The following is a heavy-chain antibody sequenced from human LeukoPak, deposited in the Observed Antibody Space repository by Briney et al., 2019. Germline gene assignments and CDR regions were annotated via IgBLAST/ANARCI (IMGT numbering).Heavy chain of an antibody. CDR3: ARGGGTLVATFDY. CDR2: ISSSSSTI. J-gene: IGHJ4*02. Sequence: PGGSLRLSCAASGFTFSSYSMSWVRQAPGKGLEWVSYISSSSSTIYYADSVKGRFTISRDNAKNLLYLQMNSLRDEDTAVYYCARGGGTLVATFDYWGQGTLVTVSS. D-gene: IGHD5-12*01. CDR1: GFTFSSYS. V-gene: IGHV3-48*02.